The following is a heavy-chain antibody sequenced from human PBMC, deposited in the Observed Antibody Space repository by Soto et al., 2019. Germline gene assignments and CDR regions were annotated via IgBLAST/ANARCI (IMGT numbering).Heavy chain of an antibody. CDR3: ARGTYSSSFRFDY. D-gene: IGHD6-6*01. Sequence: ASVKVSCKASGYTFTSYDINWVRQATGQGLEWMGWMNPNSDNTGYAQKFQGRVAMTRNTSISTAYMELSSLRSEDTAVYYCARGTYSSSFRFDYWGQGTLVTVS. CDR1: GYTFTSYD. V-gene: IGHV1-8*01. J-gene: IGHJ4*02. CDR2: MNPNSDNT.